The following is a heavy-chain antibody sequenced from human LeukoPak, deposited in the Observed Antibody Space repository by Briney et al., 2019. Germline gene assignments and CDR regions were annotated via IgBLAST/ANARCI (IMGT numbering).Heavy chain of an antibody. D-gene: IGHD6-19*01. CDR1: GGSISSYY. J-gene: IGHJ4*02. CDR2: LYTSGST. CDR3: ARDGSGWYQYYFDY. V-gene: IGHV4-4*07. Sequence: SETLSLTCTVSGGSISSYYWSWIRQPAGKGLEWIGRLYTSGSTNYNPSLKSRVTMSVDKSKNQFSLKLSSVTAADTAVYYCARDGSGWYQYYFDYWGQGTLLTASS.